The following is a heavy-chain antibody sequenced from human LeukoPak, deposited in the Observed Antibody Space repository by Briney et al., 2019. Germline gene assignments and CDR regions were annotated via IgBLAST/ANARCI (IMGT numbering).Heavy chain of an antibody. CDR1: GYTFTGYY. Sequence: ASVKVSCKXSGYTFTGYYMHWVRQAPGQGLEGMGRINPNSGGTNYAQKFQGRVTMTRDTSISTAYMELSRLRSDDTAVYYCARDLTTGGWFDPWGQGTLVTVSS. D-gene: IGHD1-14*01. J-gene: IGHJ5*02. CDR3: ARDLTTGGWFDP. CDR2: INPNSGGT. V-gene: IGHV1-2*06.